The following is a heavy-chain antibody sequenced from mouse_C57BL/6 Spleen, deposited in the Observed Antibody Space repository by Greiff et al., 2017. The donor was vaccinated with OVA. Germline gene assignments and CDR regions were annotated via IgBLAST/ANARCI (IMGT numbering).Heavy chain of an antibody. D-gene: IGHD1-1*01. CDR1: GYTFTSYW. V-gene: IGHV1-69*01. CDR2: IDPSDSYT. J-gene: IGHJ1*03. CDR3: ARWGSITTVVGDWYIDV. Sequence: QVQLQQSGAELVMPGASVKLSCKASGYTFTSYWMHWVKQRPGQGLEWIGEIDPSDSYTNYNQKFKGKSTLTVDKSSSTAYMQLSSLTSEDSAVYYCARWGSITTVVGDWYIDVWGTGTTVTVSS.